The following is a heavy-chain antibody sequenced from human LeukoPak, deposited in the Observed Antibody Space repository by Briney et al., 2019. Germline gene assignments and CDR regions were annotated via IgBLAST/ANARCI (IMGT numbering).Heavy chain of an antibody. V-gene: IGHV1-18*01. CDR1: GYTFTSYG. D-gene: IGHD2-2*01. CDR3: ARVWAWDIVVVPAPPFDY. CDR2: ISAYNGNT. Sequence: ASVKVSCKASGYTFTSYGISWVRQAPGQGLEWMGWISAYNGNTNYAQKLQGRVTMTTDTSTSTAYMELRSLRSDDTAVYYCARVWAWDIVVVPAPPFDYWGQGTLVTVSS. J-gene: IGHJ4*02.